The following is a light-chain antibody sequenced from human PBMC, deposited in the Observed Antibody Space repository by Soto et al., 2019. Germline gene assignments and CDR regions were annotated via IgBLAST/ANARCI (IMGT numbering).Light chain of an antibody. Sequence: IVLTQSQGTLSLSPGERATLSCRASQRVGSSYLAWYQHKPDQAPRLLIYGASGRATGTPDRFSGSGSGTDFSLTISRLEPEDFAVYYCQQYGNSPWTFGQGTKVDI. CDR3: QQYGNSPWT. J-gene: IGKJ1*01. CDR2: GAS. CDR1: QRVGSSY. V-gene: IGKV3-20*01.